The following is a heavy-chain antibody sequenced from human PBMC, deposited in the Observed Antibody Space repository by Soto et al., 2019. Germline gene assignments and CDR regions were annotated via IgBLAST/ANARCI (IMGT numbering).Heavy chain of an antibody. Sequence: QVQLVQSGAEVRKPGASVKVSCKASGYTFTSYGLTWVRQAPGQGLEWVGWISAHNGNTNYAQKLQGRVTMTTDTSTSKAYMELRSLRSDDTAVYYCASSREGGSGRYFDYWGKGTLVTVSS. V-gene: IGHV1-18*01. CDR2: ISAHNGNT. D-gene: IGHD1-26*01. CDR1: GYTFTSYG. CDR3: ASSREGGSGRYFDY. J-gene: IGHJ4*02.